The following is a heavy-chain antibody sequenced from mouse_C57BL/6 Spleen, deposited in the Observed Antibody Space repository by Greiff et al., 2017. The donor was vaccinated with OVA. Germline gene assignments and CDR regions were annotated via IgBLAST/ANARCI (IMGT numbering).Heavy chain of an antibody. CDR2: ISSGGDYI. Sequence: EVQGVESGEGLVKPGGSLKLSCAASGFTFSSYAMSWVRQTPEKRLEWVAYISSGGDYIYYADTVKGRFTISRDNARNTLYLQMSSLKSEDTAMYYCTRDFLLSTYVYWYFDVWGTGTTVTVSS. V-gene: IGHV5-9-1*02. CDR1: GFTFSSYA. CDR3: TRDFLLSTYVYWYFDV. D-gene: IGHD5-5*01. J-gene: IGHJ1*03.